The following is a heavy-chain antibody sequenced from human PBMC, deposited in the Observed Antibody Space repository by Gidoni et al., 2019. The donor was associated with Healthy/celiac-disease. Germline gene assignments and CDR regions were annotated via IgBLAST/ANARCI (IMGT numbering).Heavy chain of an antibody. V-gene: IGHV1-18*04. CDR3: ARDDRASSSSSTRYYYYGMDV. Sequence: QVQLVQSGAEVKKPGASVTVSCKASGYTFTSYGISWVRQAPGQGLEWMGWISAYNGNTNYAQKLQGRVTMTTDTSTSTAYMELRSLRSDDTAVYYCARDDRASSSSSTRYYYYGMDVWGQGTTVTVSS. J-gene: IGHJ6*02. CDR1: GYTFTSYG. CDR2: ISAYNGNT. D-gene: IGHD6-6*01.